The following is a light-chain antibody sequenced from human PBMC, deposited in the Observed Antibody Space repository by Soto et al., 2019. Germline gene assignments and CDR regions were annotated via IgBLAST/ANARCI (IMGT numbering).Light chain of an antibody. Sequence: DIQMTQSPSSLSASGGDRVTITCRASQGISTYLGWFQQKPGKAPKLLIYKASILQSGVPSRFIGSGSGTDFTLTISRLEPEDFAVYYCQQYSSSPRVTFGQGTRLE. CDR3: QQYSSSPRVT. CDR2: KAS. CDR1: QGISTY. J-gene: IGKJ5*01. V-gene: IGKV1-16*01.